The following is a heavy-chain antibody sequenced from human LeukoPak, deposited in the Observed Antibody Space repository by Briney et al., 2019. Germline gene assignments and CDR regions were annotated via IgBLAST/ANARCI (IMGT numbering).Heavy chain of an antibody. CDR1: GGSISSYY. CDR3: AGGDEWELPLDY. Sequence: SETLSLTCTVSGGSISSYYWSWIRQPPGKGLEWIGYIYYSGSTNYNPSLKSRVTISVDTSKNQFSLKLSSVTAADTAVYYCAGGDEWELPLDYWGQGTLVTVSS. J-gene: IGHJ4*02. D-gene: IGHD1-26*01. CDR2: IYYSGST. V-gene: IGHV4-59*01.